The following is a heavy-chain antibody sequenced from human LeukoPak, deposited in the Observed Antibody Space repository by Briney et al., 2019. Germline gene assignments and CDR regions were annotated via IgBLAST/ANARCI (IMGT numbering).Heavy chain of an antibody. V-gene: IGHV3-43*02. J-gene: IGHJ3*02. Sequence: GGSLRLSCAASVFTFNDYAMHWVRQAPGKGLVWVSLISGDGGSTYYADSVKGRFTISRDNSKNSLYLQMNSLRTEDTALYYCARKYSGSYYDFGAFDIWGQGTMVTVSS. D-gene: IGHD1-26*01. CDR3: ARKYSGSYYDFGAFDI. CDR1: VFTFNDYA. CDR2: ISGDGGST.